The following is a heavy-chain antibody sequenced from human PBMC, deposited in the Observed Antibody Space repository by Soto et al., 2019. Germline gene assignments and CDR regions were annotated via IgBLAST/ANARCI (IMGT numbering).Heavy chain of an antibody. V-gene: IGHV1-69*13. CDR2: IIPIFGTA. Sequence: ASVKVSCKASGGTFSSYAISWVRQAPGQGLEWMGGIIPIFGTANYAQKFQGRVTITADESTSTAYMELSSLRSEDTAVYYCARESDEYYYDSSGYYDYWGQGTLVTSP. D-gene: IGHD3-22*01. J-gene: IGHJ4*02. CDR3: ARESDEYYYDSSGYYDY. CDR1: GGTFSSYA.